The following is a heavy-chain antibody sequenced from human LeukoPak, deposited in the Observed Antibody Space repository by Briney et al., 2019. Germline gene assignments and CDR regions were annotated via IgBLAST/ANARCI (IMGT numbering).Heavy chain of an antibody. CDR3: ARTPGYSSGRYYFDY. V-gene: IGHV3-21*01. J-gene: IGHJ4*02. CDR2: ISSSSGYI. D-gene: IGHD6-19*01. CDR1: GFTFSYYS. Sequence: PGGSLRLSCAASGFTFSYYSMNWVRQAPGKGLEWVSSISSSSGYISYADSVKGRFTISRDNAKNSLYLQMNSLRAEDTAVCYCARTPGYSSGRYYFDYWGQGTLVTVSS.